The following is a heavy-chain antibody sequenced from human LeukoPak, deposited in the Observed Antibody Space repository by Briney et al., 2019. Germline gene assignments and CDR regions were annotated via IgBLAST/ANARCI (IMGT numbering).Heavy chain of an antibody. V-gene: IGHV1-69*13. CDR2: IIPIFGTA. CDR1: GGTFSSYA. J-gene: IGHJ1*01. Sequence: ASVKVSCKASGGTFSSYAISWVRRAPGQGLEWMGGIIPIFGTANYAQKFQGRVTITADESTSTAYMELSSLRSEDTAVYYCARTYCSSTSCLEYFQHWGQGTLVTVSS. D-gene: IGHD2-2*01. CDR3: ARTYCSSTSCLEYFQH.